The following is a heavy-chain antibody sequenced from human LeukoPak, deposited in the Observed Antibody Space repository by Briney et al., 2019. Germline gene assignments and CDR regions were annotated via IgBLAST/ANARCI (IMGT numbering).Heavy chain of an antibody. J-gene: IGHJ5*02. CDR3: ARDKFPRRGWFDP. D-gene: IGHD2-21*01. V-gene: IGHV3-11*01. CDR1: GFTFSDYY. Sequence: GGSLRLSCAASGFTFSDYYMSWIRQAPGKGPEWVSYISSSGSTIYYADSVKGRFTISRDNAKNSLYLQMNSLRAEDTAAYYCARDKFPRRGWFDPWGQGTLVTVSS. CDR2: ISSSGSTI.